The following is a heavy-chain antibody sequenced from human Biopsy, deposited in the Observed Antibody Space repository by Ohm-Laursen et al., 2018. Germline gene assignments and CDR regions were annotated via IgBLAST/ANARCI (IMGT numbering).Heavy chain of an antibody. D-gene: IGHD6-13*01. CDR3: VRDRGMQQVVRVRAVSFGM. J-gene: IGHJ3*02. CDR2: IGPNSGAT. V-gene: IGHV1-2*02. CDR1: GYTFTAYF. Sequence: ASAKVSCNVSGYTFTAYFIHWVRQSPGQGLEWMGWIGPNSGATNYAQKFQGRVTMTGDTSISTAYMQLSRLTSDDTGVYYCVRDRGMQQVVRVRAVSFGMWGQGTVVTVSS.